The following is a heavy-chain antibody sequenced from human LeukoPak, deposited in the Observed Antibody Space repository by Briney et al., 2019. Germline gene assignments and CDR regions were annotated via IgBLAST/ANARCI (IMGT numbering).Heavy chain of an antibody. V-gene: IGHV1-69*06. J-gene: IGHJ4*02. D-gene: IGHD5-12*01. CDR2: IIPIFGTA. CDR1: GGTFSSYA. Sequence: SVKVSCKASGGTFSSYAISWVRQAPGQGLGWMGGIIPIFGTANYAQKFRGRVTITADKSTRTAYMELSSLRSEDTAMYYCARRNSGYDWVFDYWGQGTLVTVSS. CDR3: ARRNSGYDWVFDY.